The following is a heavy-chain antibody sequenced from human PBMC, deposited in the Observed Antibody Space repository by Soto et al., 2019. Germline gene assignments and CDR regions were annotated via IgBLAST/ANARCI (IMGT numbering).Heavy chain of an antibody. V-gene: IGHV1-18*04. Sequence: ASVKVYCKASGYTFTSYGIIWVRQAPGQGLEWMGWISAYNGNTNYAQKLQGRVTMTTDTSTSTAYMELRSLRSDDTAVYYCAREDYYGSGSKSGATSQGNNYGMDVWGQGTKVTVSS. CDR1: GYTFTSYG. J-gene: IGHJ6*02. D-gene: IGHD3-10*01. CDR3: AREDYYGSGSKSGATSQGNNYGMDV. CDR2: ISAYNGNT.